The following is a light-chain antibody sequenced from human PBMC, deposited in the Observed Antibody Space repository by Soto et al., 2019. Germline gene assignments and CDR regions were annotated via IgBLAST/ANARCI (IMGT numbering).Light chain of an antibody. CDR1: QSVSSSY. Sequence: EFVLTQSPGTLSLSPGERATLSCRASQSVSSSYLAWYQQKPGQAPRILIYGASTRSTGIPYRFSGSGSGTDFTLTISRLEPEDFAVYYCQQYGSSPPLTFGGVTKVEI. V-gene: IGKV3-20*01. CDR2: GAS. CDR3: QQYGSSPPLT. J-gene: IGKJ4*01.